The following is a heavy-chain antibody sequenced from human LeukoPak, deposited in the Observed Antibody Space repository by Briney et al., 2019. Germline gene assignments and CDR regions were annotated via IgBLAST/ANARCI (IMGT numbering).Heavy chain of an antibody. V-gene: IGHV4-39*01. Sequence: SETLSLTCTVSGDSINTKNYYWGWIRQPPGKGLEWIGSIYYSGNTYYNPSLKSRVTLSIDTSKNQFSLRLSSVTAAGTAVYHCARHSYGTFDYWGQGTLVTVSS. J-gene: IGHJ4*02. CDR3: ARHSYGTFDY. CDR1: GDSINTKNYY. CDR2: IYYSGNT. D-gene: IGHD5-18*01.